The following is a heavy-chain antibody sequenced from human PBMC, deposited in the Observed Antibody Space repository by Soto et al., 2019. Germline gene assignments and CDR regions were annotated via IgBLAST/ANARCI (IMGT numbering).Heavy chain of an antibody. D-gene: IGHD4-17*01. CDR3: ARGVYYGDYDY. Sequence: PSETLSLTCTVSGGSISSSSYYWGWIRQPPGKGLEWIGTIYYSGSTNYNPSLKSRVTVSVDTSKNQFSLKLSSVTAADTAVYYCARGVYYGDYDYWGQGTLVTVSS. CDR2: IYYSGST. J-gene: IGHJ4*02. CDR1: GGSISSSSYY. V-gene: IGHV4-39*01.